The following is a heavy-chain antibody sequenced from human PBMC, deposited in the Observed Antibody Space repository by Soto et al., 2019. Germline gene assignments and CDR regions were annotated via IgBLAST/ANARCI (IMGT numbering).Heavy chain of an antibody. D-gene: IGHD2-15*01. CDR3: AKGSRPSGYCSGGSCYSIVDY. CDR2: ISGSGGST. Sequence: GGSLRLSCAASGFTFSSYAMSWVRQAPGKGLEWVSAISGSGGSTYYADSVKGRFTISRDNSKNTLYLQMNSLRAEDTAVYYCAKGSRPSGYCSGGSCYSIVDYWGQGTLVTVSS. V-gene: IGHV3-23*01. CDR1: GFTFSSYA. J-gene: IGHJ4*02.